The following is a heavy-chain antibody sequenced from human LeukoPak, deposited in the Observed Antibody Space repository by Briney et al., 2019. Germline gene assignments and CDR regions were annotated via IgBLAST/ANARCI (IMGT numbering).Heavy chain of an antibody. CDR2: IIPIFGTA. V-gene: IGHV1-69*13. CDR3: AGGYCSSTSCYAPRVH. J-gene: IGHJ4*02. CDR1: GGTFSSYA. Sequence: ASVKVSCKSSGGTFSSYAIIWVRQAPGQGLEWMGGIIPIFGTANYAQKFQGRVTITADESTSTAYMELSSLRSEDTAVYYCAGGYCSSTSCYAPRVHWGQGTLVTVSS. D-gene: IGHD2-2*01.